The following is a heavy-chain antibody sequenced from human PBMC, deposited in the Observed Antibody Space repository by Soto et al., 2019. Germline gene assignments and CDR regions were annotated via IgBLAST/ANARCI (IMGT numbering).Heavy chain of an antibody. V-gene: IGHV1-2*04. J-gene: IGHJ6*02. CDR2: INPNSGGT. Sequence: GASVKVSCKASGYTFTGYYMHWVRQAPGQGLEWMGWINPNSGGTNYAQKFQGWVTMTRDTSISTAYMELSRLRSDDTAVYYCARGGSLWFGELSAYYYGMDVCGQGTTVTVSS. D-gene: IGHD3-10*01. CDR3: ARGGSLWFGELSAYYYGMDV. CDR1: GYTFTGYY.